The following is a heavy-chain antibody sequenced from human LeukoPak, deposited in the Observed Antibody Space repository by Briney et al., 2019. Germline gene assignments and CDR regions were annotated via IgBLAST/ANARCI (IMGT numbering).Heavy chain of an antibody. CDR3: STGALVMRFKL. CDR2: INHSGST. V-gene: IGHV4-34*01. CDR1: GLHFSSYD. J-gene: IGHJ4*02. D-gene: IGHD4-23*01. Sequence: PSETLSLTCAVYGLHFSSYDWSWIRQPPGKGPEWIGEINHSGSTNYNPSLKSRVTLSEDTSKNQCSLKLSSATAADTAVYYCSTGALVMRFKLWGKGTLVTVSS.